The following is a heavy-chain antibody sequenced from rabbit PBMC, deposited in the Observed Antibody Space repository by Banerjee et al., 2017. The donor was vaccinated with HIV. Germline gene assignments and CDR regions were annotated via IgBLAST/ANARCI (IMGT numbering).Heavy chain of an antibody. CDR1: GFSFSSSFY. V-gene: IGHV1S40*01. Sequence: QSLEESGGDLVKPGASLTLTCTASGFSFSSSFYMCWVRQAPGKGLEWIACIGTSSGRTDYASWAKGRFTISKTSSTTVDLKMTSLTAADTATYFCARNYAGNGYGLWGQGTLVTVS. CDR3: ARNYAGNGYGL. D-gene: IGHD8-1*01. J-gene: IGHJ6*01. CDR2: IGTSSGRT.